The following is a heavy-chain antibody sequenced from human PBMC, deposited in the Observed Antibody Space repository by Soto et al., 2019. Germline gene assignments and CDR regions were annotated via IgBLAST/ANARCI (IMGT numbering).Heavy chain of an antibody. CDR1: GFTFSSYA. J-gene: IGHJ3*02. Sequence: EVQLLESGGGLVQPGGSLRLSCAASGFTFSSYAMSWVRQAPGKGLEWVSAISGSGGTTYYADSVKGRFTFSRDNSKNTLYLQMKRLRAEDTAVYYCAKTANGWFSAFDIWGQGTMVTVSS. CDR3: AKTANGWFSAFDI. D-gene: IGHD6-19*01. CDR2: ISGSGGTT. V-gene: IGHV3-23*01.